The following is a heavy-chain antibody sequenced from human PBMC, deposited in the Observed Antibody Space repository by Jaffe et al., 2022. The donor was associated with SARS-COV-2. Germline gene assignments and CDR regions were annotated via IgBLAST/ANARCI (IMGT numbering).Heavy chain of an antibody. CDR3: ARGRKNYDYVWGSSDAFDI. CDR1: GGSISSSNW. CDR2: IYHSGST. J-gene: IGHJ3*02. V-gene: IGHV4-4*02. D-gene: IGHD3-16*01. Sequence: QVQLQESGPGLVKPSGTLSLTCAVSGGSISSSNWWSWVRQPPGKGLEWIGEIYHSGSTNYNPSLKSRVTISVDKSKNQFSLKLSSVTAADTAVYYCARGRKNYDYVWGSSDAFDIWGQGTMVTVSS.